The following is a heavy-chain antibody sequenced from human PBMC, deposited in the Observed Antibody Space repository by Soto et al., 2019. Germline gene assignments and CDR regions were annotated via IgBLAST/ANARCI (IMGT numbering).Heavy chain of an antibody. CDR2: ISSATNYI. J-gene: IGHJ4*02. CDR1: GFIFTRYS. CDR3: ARESEDLTSNFDY. Sequence: GGSLRLSCAASGFIFTRYSMNWVRQAPGKGLEWVSSISSATNYIYYGDSMKGRFTISRDNAKNSLYLEMNSLRAEDTAVYYCARESEDLTSNFDYWGQGALVTVSS. V-gene: IGHV3-21*06.